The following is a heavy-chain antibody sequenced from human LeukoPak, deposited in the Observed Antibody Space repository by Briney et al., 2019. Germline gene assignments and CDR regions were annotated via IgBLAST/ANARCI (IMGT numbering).Heavy chain of an antibody. CDR1: GFTFSSYA. V-gene: IGHV3-23*01. Sequence: GGSLRLSCVASGFTFSSYAMSWVRQAPGKGLEWVAAIPNSGSTTYYADSVKGRFTISRDNSKNTLYLQLNSLRAGDTAVYYCAKGEDYYDSSGYFHYYFDYWGQGTLVTVSS. CDR2: IPNSGSTT. CDR3: AKGEDYYDSSGYFHYYFDY. J-gene: IGHJ4*02. D-gene: IGHD3-22*01.